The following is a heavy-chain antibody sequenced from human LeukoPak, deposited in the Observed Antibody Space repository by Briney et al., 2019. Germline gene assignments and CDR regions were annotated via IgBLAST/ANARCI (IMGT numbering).Heavy chain of an antibody. J-gene: IGHJ4*02. D-gene: IGHD6-13*01. CDR1: GGSISSYY. V-gene: IGHV4-4*07. CDR2: IYTSGST. CDR3: ARDMSSSWYLGYYFGY. Sequence: PSETLSLTCTVSGGSISSYYWSWIRQPAGKGLEWIGRIYTSGSTNYNPSLKSRVTMSVDTSKNQFSLKLSSVTAADTAVYYCARDMSSSWYLGYYFGYWGQGTLVTVSS.